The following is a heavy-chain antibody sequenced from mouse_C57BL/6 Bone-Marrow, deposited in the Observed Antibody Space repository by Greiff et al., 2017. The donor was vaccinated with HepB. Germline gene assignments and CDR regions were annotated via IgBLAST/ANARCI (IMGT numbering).Heavy chain of an antibody. CDR2: IDPSDSYT. J-gene: IGHJ2*01. D-gene: IGHD1-1*01. V-gene: IGHV1-59*01. Sequence: QVQLQQSGAELVRPGTSVKLSCKASGYTFTSYWMHWVKQRPGQGLEWIGVIDPSDSYTNYNQKFKGKATLTVDTSSSTAYMQLSSLTSEDSAVYYCARGDYGFDYWGQGTTLTVSS. CDR1: GYTFTSYW. CDR3: ARGDYGFDY.